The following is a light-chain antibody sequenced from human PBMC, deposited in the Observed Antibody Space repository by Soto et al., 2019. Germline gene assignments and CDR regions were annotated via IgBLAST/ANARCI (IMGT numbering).Light chain of an antibody. Sequence: SCRSIRGVRDYYLAWHLLIPGQATRLLISGASSRATGIPDRFSGSGSGTDFTLTISCLEPEDFGMRYCRTF. CDR2: GAS. V-gene: IGKV3-20*01. J-gene: IGKJ1*01. CDR1: RGVRDYY. CDR3: RT.